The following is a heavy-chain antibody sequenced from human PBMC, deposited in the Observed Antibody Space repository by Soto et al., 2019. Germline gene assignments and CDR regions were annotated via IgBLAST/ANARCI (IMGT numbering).Heavy chain of an antibody. J-gene: IGHJ2*01. CDR1: GGSISSYY. CDR3: ARHRRESGSWYFEL. D-gene: IGHD6-25*01. Sequence: QVQLQESGPGLVKPSETLSLTCTVSGGSISSYYWSWIRQPPGKGLEWIGYIYYSGSTNYNPSLKSRGTLSVDTSKNQFSLKLSSVTAAATAVYYCARHRRESGSWYFELWGRGTLVTVSS. CDR2: IYYSGST. V-gene: IGHV4-59*08.